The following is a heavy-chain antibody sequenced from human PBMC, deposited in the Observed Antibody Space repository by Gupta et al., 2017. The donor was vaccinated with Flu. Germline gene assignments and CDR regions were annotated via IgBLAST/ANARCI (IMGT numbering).Heavy chain of an antibody. CDR1: VGSLSNSSYY. Sequence: SVGSLSNSSYYWGWIRQPPGKGLEWIGSIYYSGGSHLNPSLKSRLTTSVDVSKNQFSMILTSVTATDTALYYCVSTITTAVQSFDHWGQGTLVTVSS. D-gene: IGHD1-1*01. CDR3: VSTITTAVQSFDH. V-gene: IGHV4-39*01. CDR2: IYYSGGS. J-gene: IGHJ4*02.